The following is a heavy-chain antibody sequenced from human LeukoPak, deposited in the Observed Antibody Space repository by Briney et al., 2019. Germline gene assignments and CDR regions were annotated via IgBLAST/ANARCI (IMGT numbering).Heavy chain of an antibody. Sequence: ASVKVSCKASGYSFTNYDINWVRQAAGQGLEWMGWVNPNNGDAGFSQKFQGRVTLTSNTSLTTAYMELTSLTSEDTAVYYCARDLEHCRNIICSNSAYWGQGTLVTVSS. V-gene: IGHV1-8*02. J-gene: IGHJ4*02. CDR2: VNPNNGDA. D-gene: IGHD2-2*01. CDR1: GYSFTNYD. CDR3: ARDLEHCRNIICSNSAY.